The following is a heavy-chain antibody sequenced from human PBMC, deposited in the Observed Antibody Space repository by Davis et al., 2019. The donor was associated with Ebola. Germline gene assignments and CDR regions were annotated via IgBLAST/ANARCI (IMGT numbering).Heavy chain of an antibody. D-gene: IGHD4-23*01. Sequence: SVKVSCKASGYTFTSYYMHWVRQAPGQGLEWMGRIIPILGIANYAQKFQGRVTITADKSTSTAYMELSSLRSEDTAVYYCARDLGTVVTPGDYWGQGTLVTVSS. CDR2: IIPILGIA. J-gene: IGHJ4*02. CDR1: GYTFTSYY. V-gene: IGHV1-69*04. CDR3: ARDLGTVVTPGDY.